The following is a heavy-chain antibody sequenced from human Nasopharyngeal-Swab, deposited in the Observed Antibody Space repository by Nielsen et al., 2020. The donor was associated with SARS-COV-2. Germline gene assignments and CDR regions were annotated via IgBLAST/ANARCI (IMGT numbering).Heavy chain of an antibody. J-gene: IGHJ4*02. CDR2: ISWDGGST. D-gene: IGHD3-16*01. V-gene: IGHV3-43*01. Sequence: GESLKIPCAASGFTFDDYTMHWVRQAPGKGLEWVSLISWDGGSTYYADSVKGRFTISRDNSKNSLYLQMNSLRTEDTALYYCAKGGQEGAPYFDYWGQGTLVTVSS. CDR1: GFTFDDYT. CDR3: AKGGQEGAPYFDY.